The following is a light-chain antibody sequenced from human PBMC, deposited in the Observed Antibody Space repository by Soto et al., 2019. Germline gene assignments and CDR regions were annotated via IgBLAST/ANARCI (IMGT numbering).Light chain of an antibody. CDR1: QGISSA. Sequence: DIQLTQSPCFMSASVGYRVNITCRASQGISSALAWYQQKPRKAPKLLIYAASTVQSGVPSRFSGSGSGTEFTLTISSLQPEDFGTYYCQQHNSYPPYTFGQGTKLEIK. V-gene: IGKV1-9*01. CDR2: AAS. J-gene: IGKJ2*01. CDR3: QQHNSYPPYT.